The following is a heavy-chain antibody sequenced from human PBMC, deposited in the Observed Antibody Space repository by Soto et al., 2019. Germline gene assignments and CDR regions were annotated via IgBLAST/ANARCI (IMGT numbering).Heavy chain of an antibody. CDR2: IIPIFGTA. CDR1: GGTFSSYA. CDR3: ARGHDYGDYRGNYYYGMDV. Sequence: VQLVQSGAEVKKPGSSVKVSCKASGGTFSSYAISWVRQAPGQGLEWMGGIIPIFGTANYAQKFQGRVTITADESTSTAYMELSSLRSEDTAVYYCARGHDYGDYRGNYYYGMDVWGQGTTVTVSS. D-gene: IGHD4-17*01. V-gene: IGHV1-69*01. J-gene: IGHJ6*02.